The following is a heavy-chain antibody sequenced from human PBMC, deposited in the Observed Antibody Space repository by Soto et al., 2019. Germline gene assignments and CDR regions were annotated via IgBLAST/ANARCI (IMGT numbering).Heavy chain of an antibody. V-gene: IGHV3-30-3*01. J-gene: IGHJ4*02. CDR1: GFTFSSYA. CDR2: ISYDGSNK. CDR3: AREGDGGSGWSCDY. Sequence: QVQLVESGGGVVQPGRSLRLSCAASGFTFSSYAMHWVRQAPGKGLEWVAVISYDGSNKYYADSVKGRFTISRDNSKNTLYLQMNSLRAEDTAVYYCAREGDGGSGWSCDYWGQGTLVTVSS. D-gene: IGHD6-19*01.